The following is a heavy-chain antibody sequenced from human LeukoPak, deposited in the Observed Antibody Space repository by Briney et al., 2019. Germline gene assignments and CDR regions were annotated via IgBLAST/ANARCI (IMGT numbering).Heavy chain of an antibody. CDR2: INHSGST. Sequence: SETLSLTCSVYGGSFSGYYWSWIRQPPGKGLEWIGEINHSGSTNYNPSLKSRVIISVDTSKNQFSLKVGSLTAADTAVYYCTRVLGDILTGYYLYYFDYWGQGTLVTVSS. J-gene: IGHJ4*02. D-gene: IGHD3-9*01. CDR1: GGSFSGYY. CDR3: TRVLGDILTGYYLYYFDY. V-gene: IGHV4-34*01.